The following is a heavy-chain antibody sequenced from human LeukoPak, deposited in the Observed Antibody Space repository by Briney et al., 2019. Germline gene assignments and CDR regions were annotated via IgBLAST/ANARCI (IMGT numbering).Heavy chain of an antibody. CDR1: GGSISSSSYY. CDR3: ARYSSSWYEYYFDY. J-gene: IGHJ4*02. Sequence: PSETLSLTCTVSGGSISSSSYYWGWIRQPPGKGLEWTGSIYYSGSTYYNPSLKSRVTISVDTSKNQFSLKLSSVTAADTAVYYCARYSSSWYEYYFDYWGQGTLVTVSS. CDR2: IYYSGST. D-gene: IGHD6-13*01. V-gene: IGHV4-39*07.